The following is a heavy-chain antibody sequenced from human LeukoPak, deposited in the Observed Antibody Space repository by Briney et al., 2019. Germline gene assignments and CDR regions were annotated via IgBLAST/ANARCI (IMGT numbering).Heavy chain of an antibody. Sequence: SETLSLTCTVSGGSISSGGYYWSWIRQHPGKGLEWIEYIYYSGSTYYNPSLKSRVTISVDTSKNQFSLKLSSVTAADTAVYYCARGLRWPQYDYWGQGTLVTVSS. D-gene: IGHD4-23*01. CDR1: GGSISSGGYY. V-gene: IGHV4-31*03. J-gene: IGHJ4*02. CDR3: ARGLRWPQYDY. CDR2: IYYSGST.